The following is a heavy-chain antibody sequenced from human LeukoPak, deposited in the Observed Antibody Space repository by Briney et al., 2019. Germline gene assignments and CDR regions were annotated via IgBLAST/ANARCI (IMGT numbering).Heavy chain of an antibody. J-gene: IGHJ3*02. CDR1: GDSISSGDYY. Sequence: SETLSLTCTVSGDSISSGDYYWSWIRQLAGKGLEWIGRISSSGSTNYNPSLKSRVTISVDTSKNQFSLKLSSVTAAGTAVYFCARGPYSYDSSGAFDIWGQGTMVTVSS. V-gene: IGHV4-61*02. D-gene: IGHD3-22*01. CDR2: ISSSGST. CDR3: ARGPYSYDSSGAFDI.